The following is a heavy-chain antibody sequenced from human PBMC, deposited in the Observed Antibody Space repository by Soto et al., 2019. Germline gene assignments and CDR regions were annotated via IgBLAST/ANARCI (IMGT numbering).Heavy chain of an antibody. D-gene: IGHD3-16*01. V-gene: IGHV1-69*01. J-gene: IGHJ4*02. CDR2: IIPIFGTA. CDR1: GGTFSSYA. Sequence: QGQLLQSGAEVKKPGSSVKVSCKASGGTFSSYAISWVRQAPGQGLEWMGGIIPIFGTANYAQKFQGRVTITADESTSTAYMELSSLRSEDTAVYYCASQLGDYVYVGMDYWGQGTLVTVSS. CDR3: ASQLGDYVYVGMDY.